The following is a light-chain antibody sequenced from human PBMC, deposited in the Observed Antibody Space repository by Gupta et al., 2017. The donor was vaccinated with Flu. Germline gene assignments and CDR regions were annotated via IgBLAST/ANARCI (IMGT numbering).Light chain of an antibody. CDR1: QSGLYSSNNKNY. Sequence: NCKSSQSGLYSSNNKNYLAWFQQKPGQPPKLLIYWASTRESGVPDRFSGSGSGTDFTLTISSLQAEDVAVYYCQQYYSTPFTFGPGTKVDIK. CDR3: QQYYSTPFT. J-gene: IGKJ3*01. CDR2: WAS. V-gene: IGKV4-1*01.